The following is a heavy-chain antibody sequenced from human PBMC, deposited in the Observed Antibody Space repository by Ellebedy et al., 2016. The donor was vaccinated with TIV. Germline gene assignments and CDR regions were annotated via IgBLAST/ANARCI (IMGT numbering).Heavy chain of an antibody. J-gene: IGHJ4*02. CDR3: ARSYNTIATWTFSAY. CDR2: ILYDGNNK. V-gene: IGHV3-30*03. D-gene: IGHD1-14*01. CDR1: GFTFSSFG. Sequence: PGGSLRLSCAASGFTFSSFGMHWVRQAPSKGLEWVAVILYDGNNKYYADSVKGRFTISRDNSKNTLYLQMNSLRAEDTAVYYCARSYNTIATWTFSAYWGQGILVIVSS.